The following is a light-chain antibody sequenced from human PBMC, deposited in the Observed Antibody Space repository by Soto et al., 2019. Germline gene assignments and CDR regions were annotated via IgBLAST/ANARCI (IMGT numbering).Light chain of an antibody. CDR2: GAS. J-gene: IGKJ1*01. CDR3: QQYGSAGT. CDR1: QSVSSSY. V-gene: IGKV3-20*01. Sequence: EIVLTQSPGTLSMSPGERATLSFRASQSVSSSYLAWYQQKPGQAPRLLIYGASSRATGIPDRFSGSGSGTDFTLAISRLEPEDFAVYYCQQYGSAGTFGQETKVDIK.